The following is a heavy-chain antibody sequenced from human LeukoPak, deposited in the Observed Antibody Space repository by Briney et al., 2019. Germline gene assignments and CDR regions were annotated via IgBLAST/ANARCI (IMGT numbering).Heavy chain of an antibody. J-gene: IGHJ4*02. CDR2: INHGGST. CDR3: AGTYYYGSGRNY. Sequence: SETLSLTCAVYGGSFSGYYWGWIRQPPGKGLEWIGEINHGGSTNYNPSLKSRVTISVDTSKNQFSLKLSSVTAADTAVYYCAGTYYYGSGRNYWGQGTLVTVSS. V-gene: IGHV4-34*01. D-gene: IGHD3-10*01. CDR1: GGSFSGYY.